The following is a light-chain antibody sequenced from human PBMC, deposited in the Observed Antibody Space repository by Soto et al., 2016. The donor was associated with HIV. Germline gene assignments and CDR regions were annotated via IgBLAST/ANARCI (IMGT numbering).Light chain of an antibody. CDR1: QGIKNE. CDR2: ATS. V-gene: IGKV1-6*01. CDR3: LQDYDRPYT. J-gene: IGKJ2*01. Sequence: AIQMTQSPSSLSASRGDRVTITCRASQGIKNELGWYQQKPGKAPKLLIYATSSLGGGVPSRFSGSGSGTDFTLTISSLQPEDSASYFCLQDYDRPYTFGQGPSWRSN.